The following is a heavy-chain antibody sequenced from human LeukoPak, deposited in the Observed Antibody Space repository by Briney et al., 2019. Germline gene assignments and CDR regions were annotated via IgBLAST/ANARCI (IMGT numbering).Heavy chain of an antibody. CDR3: AKGGQQLVPNWFDP. V-gene: IGHV4-39*01. Sequence: KSSETLSLTCTVSGGSISSSSYYWGWIRQPPGKGLEWIGSIYYSGSTYYNPSLKSRVTISVDTSKNQFSLKLSSVTAADTAVYYCAKGGQQLVPNWFDPWGQGTLVTVSS. CDR2: IYYSGST. J-gene: IGHJ5*02. D-gene: IGHD6-13*01. CDR1: GGSISSSSYY.